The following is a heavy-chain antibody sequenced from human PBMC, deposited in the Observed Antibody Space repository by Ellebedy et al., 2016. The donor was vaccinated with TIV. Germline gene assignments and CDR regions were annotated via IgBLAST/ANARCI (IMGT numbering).Heavy chain of an antibody. J-gene: IGHJ4*02. CDR3: ARQSRGISLGADS. Sequence: MPSETLSLTCTVSGGSISSYYCSWIRQPPGKGLEWIGYIYYTESTNYNPSLKSRVTISVDTSKNQFSLKLTSVTAADTAVYYCARQSRGISLGADSWGQGTLVTVSS. D-gene: IGHD4-23*01. V-gene: IGHV4-59*08. CDR2: IYYTEST. CDR1: GGSISSYY.